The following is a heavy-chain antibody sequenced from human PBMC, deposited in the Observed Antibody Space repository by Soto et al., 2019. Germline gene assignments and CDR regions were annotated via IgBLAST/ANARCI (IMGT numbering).Heavy chain of an antibody. CDR1: GATISSGGYY. CDR3: ATRYPGGTYYFDY. Sequence: PXXTLSLPCTVSGATISSGGYYWSLIRQHPGKGIEWIGYIYYSGSTYYNPSLKSRVTISVDTSKNQFSLKLNSVNAADMAVYYCATRYPGGTYYFDYWGQGTLVTVSS. J-gene: IGHJ4*02. D-gene: IGHD3-16*01. V-gene: IGHV4-31*03. CDR2: IYYSGST.